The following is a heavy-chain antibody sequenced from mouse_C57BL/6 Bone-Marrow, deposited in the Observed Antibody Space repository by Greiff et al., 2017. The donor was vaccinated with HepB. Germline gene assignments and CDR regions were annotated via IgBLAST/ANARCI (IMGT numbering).Heavy chain of an antibody. CDR1: GFTFSDYG. V-gene: IGHV5-17*01. J-gene: IGHJ1*03. CDR3: ASGYFDV. Sequence: EVKVEESGGGLVKPGGSLKLSCAASGFTFSDYGMHWVRQAPEKGLEWVAYISSGSSTIYYADTVKGRFTISRDNAKNTLFLQMTSLRSEDTAMYYCASGYFDVWGTGTTVTVSS. CDR2: ISSGSSTI.